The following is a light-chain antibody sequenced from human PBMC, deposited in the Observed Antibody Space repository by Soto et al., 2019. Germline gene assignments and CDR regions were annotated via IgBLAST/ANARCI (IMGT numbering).Light chain of an antibody. J-gene: IGKJ4*01. V-gene: IGKV3D-15*01. CDR3: QQYKDWPPLT. CDR1: QSVNIN. Sequence: EIVMTQSPVTLSASPREGDTLSCRAGQSVNINLAWYQQRHCQAPRDLIYGASNRASGIPDKFTGSGSGTDFTLTISSLEPDDFALYFCQQYKDWPPLTFGGGTRVEIK. CDR2: GAS.